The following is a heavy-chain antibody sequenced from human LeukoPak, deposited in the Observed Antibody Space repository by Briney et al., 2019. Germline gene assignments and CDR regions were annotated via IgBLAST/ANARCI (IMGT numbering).Heavy chain of an antibody. CDR2: ISSSGSTI. D-gene: IGHD5-18*01. CDR3: ARDREGTAMVHFDY. V-gene: IGHV3-48*03. J-gene: IGHJ4*02. Sequence: GGSLRLSCAASGLTHSSYEMNAARQAPGKGLEWGSYISSSGSTIYYADSVKGRFTISRDNAKNSLYLQMNSLSAEDTAVHYCARDREGTAMVHFDYWGQGTLVTVSS. CDR1: GLTHSSYE.